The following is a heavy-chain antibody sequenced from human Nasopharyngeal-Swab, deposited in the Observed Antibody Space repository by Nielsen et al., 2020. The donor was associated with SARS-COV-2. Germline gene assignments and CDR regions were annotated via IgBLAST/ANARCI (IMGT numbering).Heavy chain of an antibody. CDR2: ISHDGSYK. D-gene: IGHD2-2*01. J-gene: IGHJ1*01. V-gene: IGHV3-30*03. CDR1: AFIFSCCG. CDR3: ARDLGGGYCTTTNCPGS. Sequence: GESLKISCAVPAFIFSCCGMHWVRQAPGKGLEWVAVISHDGSYKDYADSVKGRFSISRDSSTNTLYLQMNNVRAEDTAVYYCARDLGGGYCTTTNCPGSWGQGTLVTVSS.